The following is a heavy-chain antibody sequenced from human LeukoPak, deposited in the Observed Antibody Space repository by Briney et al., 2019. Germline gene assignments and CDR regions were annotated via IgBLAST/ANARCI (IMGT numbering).Heavy chain of an antibody. J-gene: IGHJ5*02. D-gene: IGHD4-17*01. V-gene: IGHV3-30*02. Sequence: PGGSLRLSCAASGFTFSSYGMHWVRQAPGKGLEWVAFIRYDGSNKYYADSVKGRFTISRDNSKNTLYLQMNSLRAEDTAVYYCAKDAAECGDYPNWFDPWGQGTLVTVSS. CDR3: AKDAAECGDYPNWFDP. CDR1: GFTFSSYG. CDR2: IRYDGSNK.